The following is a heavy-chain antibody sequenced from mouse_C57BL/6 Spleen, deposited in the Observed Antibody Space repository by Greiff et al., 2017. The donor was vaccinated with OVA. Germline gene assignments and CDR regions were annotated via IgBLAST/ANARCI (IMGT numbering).Heavy chain of an antibody. J-gene: IGHJ2*01. V-gene: IGHV1-81*01. CDR3: EGYYYGSSYVRDDY. D-gene: IGHD1-1*01. CDR1: GYTFTSHG. CDR2: IYPRSGNT. Sequence: QVQLQQSGAELARPGASVKLSCKASGYTFTSHGISWVKQRTGQGLEWIGEIYPRSGNTYYNEKFKGKATLTADKSSSTAYMELRSLTSEDSAVYFCEGYYYGSSYVRDDYWGQGTTLTVSS.